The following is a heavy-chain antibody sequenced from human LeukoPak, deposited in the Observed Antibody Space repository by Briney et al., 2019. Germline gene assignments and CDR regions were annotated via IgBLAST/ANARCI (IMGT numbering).Heavy chain of an antibody. D-gene: IGHD2-2*01. Sequence: SQTLSLTCTVSGASISSGSYYWSWIRQPAGRGLEWIGRIYTSGSTNYNPSLKSRVTISVDTSKNQFSLKLSSVTAADTAVYYCARGYCSSTSCYWRYWGQGTLVTVSS. J-gene: IGHJ4*02. CDR3: ARGYCSSTSCYWRY. CDR1: GASISSGSYY. V-gene: IGHV4-61*02. CDR2: IYTSGST.